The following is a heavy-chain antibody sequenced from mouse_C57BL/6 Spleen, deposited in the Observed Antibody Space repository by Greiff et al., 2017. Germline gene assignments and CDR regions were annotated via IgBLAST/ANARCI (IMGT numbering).Heavy chain of an antibody. CDR1: GYTFTSSW. V-gene: IGHV1-61*01. CDR3: ALDSSGYRDAMDY. D-gene: IGHD3-2*02. CDR2: IYPSDSET. J-gene: IGHJ4*01. Sequence: QVQLQQPGAELVRPGSSVKLSCKASGYTFTSSWMDWVQQRPGQGLEWIGNIYPSDSETHYNQKFKDKATLTVDKSSSTAYMQLSSLTSEDSAVYYWALDSSGYRDAMDYWGQGTSVTVSS.